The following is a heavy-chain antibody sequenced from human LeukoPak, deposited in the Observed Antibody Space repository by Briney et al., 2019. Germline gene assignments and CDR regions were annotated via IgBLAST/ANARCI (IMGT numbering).Heavy chain of an antibody. CDR2: INPNSGGT. CDR3: AREPAVAGTDWFDP. Sequence: ASVKVSCKASGYTFTGYYMHWVRQAPGQGLEWMGWINPNSGGTNYAQKFQGRVTMTRDTSISTAYMELSRLRSDDTAVYYCAREPAVAGTDWFDPWGQGTLVTVSS. CDR1: GYTFTGYY. D-gene: IGHD6-19*01. V-gene: IGHV1-2*02. J-gene: IGHJ5*02.